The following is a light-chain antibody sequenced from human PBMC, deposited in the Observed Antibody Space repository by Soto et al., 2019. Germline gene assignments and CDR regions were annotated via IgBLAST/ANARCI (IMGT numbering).Light chain of an antibody. V-gene: IGLV2-14*01. CDR3: SSYTSSSTLVV. J-gene: IGLJ2*01. Sequence: SALTQPASVSGSPGQSITISCTGTSSDVGGYNYVSWYQQHPGKAPKLMIYDVSNRPSGVSNRFSGSKCGNTASLTISGLQAEDEADYYCSSYTSSSTLVVFGGGTKVTVL. CDR2: DVS. CDR1: SSDVGGYNY.